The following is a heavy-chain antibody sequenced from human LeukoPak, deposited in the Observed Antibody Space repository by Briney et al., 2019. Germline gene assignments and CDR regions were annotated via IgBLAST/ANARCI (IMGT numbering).Heavy chain of an antibody. V-gene: IGHV3-23*01. CDR2: ITGGDDTT. CDR3: AKGPQLYSGYHPAY. Sequence: GGSLRLSCAASGLSFSKDATTWVRQAPGKGRGWVSTITGGDDTTYYTDSVKGRFTISRDHSKNMLHLQMNSLRNEDTAIYYCAKGPQLYSGYHPAYWGQGTLVTVSS. D-gene: IGHD5-12*01. J-gene: IGHJ4*02. CDR1: GLSFSKDA.